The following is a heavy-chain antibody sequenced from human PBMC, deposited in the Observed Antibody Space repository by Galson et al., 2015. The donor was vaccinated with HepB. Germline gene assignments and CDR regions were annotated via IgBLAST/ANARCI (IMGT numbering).Heavy chain of an antibody. CDR2: IYSGGST. D-gene: IGHD6-19*01. CDR1: GFTVSSNY. J-gene: IGHJ4*02. V-gene: IGHV3-53*01. CDR3: ARLYSSGWYYFDY. Sequence: SLRLSCAASGFTVSSNYMSWVRQAPGKGLEWVSVIYSGGSTYYADSVKGRFTISRDNSKNTLYLQMNSLRAEDTAVYYCARLYSSGWYYFDYWGQGTLVTVSS.